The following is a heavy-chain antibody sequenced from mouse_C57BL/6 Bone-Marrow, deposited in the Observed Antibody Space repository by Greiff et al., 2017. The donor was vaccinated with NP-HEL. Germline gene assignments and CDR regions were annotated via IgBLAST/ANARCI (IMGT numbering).Heavy chain of an antibody. J-gene: IGHJ3*01. Sequence: QVTLNESGPGILQPSQTLSLTCSFSGFSLRTFGMGVGWIRQPSGKGLEWLAHIWWEDDTYYNPALKSRLTISKDTSKIQVFLKIATVDTAATATYYCARTIYYESWFAYWGQGTLVTVSA. CDR1: GFSLRTFGMG. CDR3: ARTIYYESWFAY. V-gene: IGHV8-8*01. CDR2: IWWEDDT. D-gene: IGHD2-4*01.